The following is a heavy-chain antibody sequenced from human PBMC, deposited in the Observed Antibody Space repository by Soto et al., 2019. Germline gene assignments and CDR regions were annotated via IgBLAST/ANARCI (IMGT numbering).Heavy chain of an antibody. D-gene: IGHD6-19*01. Sequence: QVQLVQSGAEVKKPGASVKVSCKASGYTFTSYGISWVRQAPGQGLEWMGWISAYNGNTNYAQKLQGRVTMTTDTSXSXXYMELRSLRSDDTAVYYCARVGGWSTTWYYYGMDVWGQGTTVTVSS. V-gene: IGHV1-18*01. CDR1: GYTFTSYG. J-gene: IGHJ6*02. CDR3: ARVGGWSTTWYYYGMDV. CDR2: ISAYNGNT.